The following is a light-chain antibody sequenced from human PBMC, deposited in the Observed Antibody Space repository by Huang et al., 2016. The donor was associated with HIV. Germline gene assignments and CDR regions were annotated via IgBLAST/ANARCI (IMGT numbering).Light chain of an antibody. CDR3: QQYGTLPYT. V-gene: IGKV3-20*01. CDR2: GAY. J-gene: IGKJ2*01. Sequence: PGEGASLSCRASQGVHNSYLAWYQQKPGQAPRLLIFGAYNRATGVPHRFRGSESGTDFTLTISGLDPEDFAVYYCQQYGTLPYTFGQGTKLEI. CDR1: QGVHNSY.